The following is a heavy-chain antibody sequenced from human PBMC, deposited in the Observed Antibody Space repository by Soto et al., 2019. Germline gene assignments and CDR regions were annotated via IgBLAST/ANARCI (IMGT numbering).Heavy chain of an antibody. V-gene: IGHV3-33*01. CDR3: ASEGSGAHDLHY. D-gene: IGHD2-15*01. Sequence: QVQLVESGGGVVQPGRSLRLSCAASGFTFSRYGMHWVRQAPGKGLEWVAVIWYDGSNKYYADSVKGRFTISRDNPKNTLYLQMNSLRAEDTAVYYCASEGSGAHDLHYWGQGTLVTVSS. CDR1: GFTFSRYG. CDR2: IWYDGSNK. J-gene: IGHJ4*02.